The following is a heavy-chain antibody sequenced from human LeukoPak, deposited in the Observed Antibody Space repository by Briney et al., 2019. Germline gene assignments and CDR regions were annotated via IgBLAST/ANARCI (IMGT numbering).Heavy chain of an antibody. Sequence: GGSLRLSCAASGFTFSNYAMSWVRQAPGKGLEWVANIDQHGTEKQYVESVKGRFTISRDNTKNSVYLQMDNLRVEDTAVYYCAKAVVAADSFEYWGQGTQVTVSS. CDR3: AKAVVAADSFEY. CDR1: GFTFSNYA. V-gene: IGHV3-7*01. D-gene: IGHD2-15*01. J-gene: IGHJ4*02. CDR2: IDQHGTEK.